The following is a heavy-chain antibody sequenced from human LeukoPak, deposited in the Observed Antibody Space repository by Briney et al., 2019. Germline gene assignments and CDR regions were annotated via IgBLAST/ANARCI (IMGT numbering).Heavy chain of an antibody. CDR2: MNLNSGGT. D-gene: IGHD2-21*02. V-gene: IGHV1-2*02. Sequence: ASVKVSCKASGYTFTGYYMHWVRQAPGQGLEWMGWMNLNSGGTNYAQKFQGRVTMTRDTSISTAYMELSRLRSDDTAVYYCARVNPRYCGGDCYSDYWGQGTLVTVSS. CDR1: GYTFTGYY. J-gene: IGHJ4*02. CDR3: ARVNPRYCGGDCYSDY.